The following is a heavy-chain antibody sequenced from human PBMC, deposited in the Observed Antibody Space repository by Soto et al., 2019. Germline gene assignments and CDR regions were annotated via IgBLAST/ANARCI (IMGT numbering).Heavy chain of an antibody. D-gene: IGHD1-26*01. CDR3: ARERSSGAFDI. J-gene: IGHJ3*02. V-gene: IGHV1-8*01. Sequence: QVQLVQSGAEVKKPGASVKVSCKTSGYTFTSYDINWVRQATGQGLEWMGWMNPNSGNTAYAQKFQGRVTMTRNNXXXXXXXXXXXXXXXXXXVXYCARERSSGAFDIWGQGTMVTVSS. CDR1: GYTFTSYD. CDR2: MNPNSGNT.